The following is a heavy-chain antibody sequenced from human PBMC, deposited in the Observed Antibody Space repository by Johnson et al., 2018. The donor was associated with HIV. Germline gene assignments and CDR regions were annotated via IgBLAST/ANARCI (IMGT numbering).Heavy chain of an antibody. CDR3: ARDRIRSSHAFDI. J-gene: IGHJ3*02. V-gene: IGHV3-7*01. CDR2: IKEDGSEK. D-gene: IGHD6-6*01. Sequence: VQLVESGGGVVQPGGSLRLSCVASGFTFSSYGMHWVRQAPGKGLEWVANIKEDGSEKYYVDSVKGRFTISRDNAKNSLYLQMNSLRAEDTAVYYCARDRIRSSHAFDIRGQGTMVTVSS. CDR1: GFTFSSYG.